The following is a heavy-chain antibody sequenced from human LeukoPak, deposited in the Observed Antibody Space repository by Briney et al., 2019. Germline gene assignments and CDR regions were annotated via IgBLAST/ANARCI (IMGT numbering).Heavy chain of an antibody. Sequence: ASVKVSCKASGYTFTGYYMHWVRQAPGQGLEWMGWINPNSGGTNYAQKFQGRVTMTRDTSISTAYMELSRLRSDDTAVHYRAREGVVPAAVPDYWGQGTLVTVSS. D-gene: IGHD2-2*01. J-gene: IGHJ4*02. CDR3: AREGVVPAAVPDY. CDR1: GYTFTGYY. V-gene: IGHV1-2*02. CDR2: INPNSGGT.